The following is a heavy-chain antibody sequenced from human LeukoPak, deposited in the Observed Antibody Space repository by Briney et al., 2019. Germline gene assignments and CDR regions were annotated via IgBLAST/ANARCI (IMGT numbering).Heavy chain of an antibody. CDR1: GGSINSGDYY. J-gene: IGHJ4*02. D-gene: IGHD6-6*01. CDR2: IFYSGNT. V-gene: IGHV4-30-4*08. Sequence: SQTLSLTCTVSGGSINSGDYYWSWIRQPPGKGLEWIGYIFYSGNTYYIPSLKSRVIISINTSKNQFSLRLSSVTAADTAVYYCATTARHCSDYWGQGTLVTVSS. CDR3: ATTARHCSDY.